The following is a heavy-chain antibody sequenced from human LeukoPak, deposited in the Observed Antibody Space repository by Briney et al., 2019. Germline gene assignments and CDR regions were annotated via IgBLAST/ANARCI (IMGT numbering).Heavy chain of an antibody. CDR1: GFTFSSYS. CDR2: ISSSSSTI. J-gene: IGHJ3*02. V-gene: IGHV3-48*02. D-gene: IGHD5/OR15-5a*01. Sequence: PGGSLRLSCAASGFTFSSYSMNWVRHAPGKGLEWVSYISSSSSTIYYADSVKGRFTISRDNAKNSLYLQMNSLRDEDTAVYCCASTRVSGFDIWGQGTMVTVSS. CDR3: ASTRVSGFDI.